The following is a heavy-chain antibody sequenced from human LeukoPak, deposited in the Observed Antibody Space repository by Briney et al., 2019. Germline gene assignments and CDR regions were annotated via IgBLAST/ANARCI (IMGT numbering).Heavy chain of an antibody. V-gene: IGHV3-30*02. CDR3: AKDQGTVFGYFNY. Sequence: SGGSLRLSFAASGFTVSSNYMSWVRQAPGKGLEWVAFIRYDGSNKYDADSVKGRFTISRDNSKNTLYLQMNSLRAEDTAVYYCAKDQGTVFGYFNYWGRGTLVTVSS. CDR2: IRYDGSNK. CDR1: GFTVSSNY. D-gene: IGHD3-3*01. J-gene: IGHJ4*02.